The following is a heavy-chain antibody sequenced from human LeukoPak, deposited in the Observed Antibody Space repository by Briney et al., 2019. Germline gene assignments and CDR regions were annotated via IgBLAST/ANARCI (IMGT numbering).Heavy chain of an antibody. D-gene: IGHD2-2*02. Sequence: SSETLSLTCTVSGGSISSGDYYWSWIRQPPGKGLEWIGYIYYSGSTYYNPSLKSRVTISVDTSKNQFSLKLSSVTAADTAVYYCARGYQLLYFDYWDQGTLVTVSS. CDR1: GGSISSGDYY. CDR2: IYYSGST. J-gene: IGHJ4*02. V-gene: IGHV4-30-4*08. CDR3: ARGYQLLYFDY.